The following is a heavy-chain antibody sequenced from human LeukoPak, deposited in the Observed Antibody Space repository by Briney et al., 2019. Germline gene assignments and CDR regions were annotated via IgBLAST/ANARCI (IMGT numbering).Heavy chain of an antibody. CDR1: GYIFTGYY. CDR3: ARGRLGTWFGELKA. V-gene: IGHV1-2*02. D-gene: IGHD3-10*01. Sequence: ASVKVSCKASGYIFTGYYMHWVRQAPGQGLEWMGWINANSGGTKYAQKFQGRVTMTRDTSISTAYMELSSLRSDDTAVYYCARGRLGTWFGELKAWGQGTLDTVSS. J-gene: IGHJ5*02. CDR2: INANSGGT.